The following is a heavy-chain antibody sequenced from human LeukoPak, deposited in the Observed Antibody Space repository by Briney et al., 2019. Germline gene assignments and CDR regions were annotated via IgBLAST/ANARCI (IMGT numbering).Heavy chain of an antibody. CDR1: GYTFTSYD. V-gene: IGHV1-8*01. Sequence: ASVKVSCKVSGYTFTSYDIKWVRQATGQELEWMGWMNPNSDNTGYAQKFQGRVTMTRNTSVSTAYMELASLRSEDTAVYYCARNAPNTGKFDIWGQGTMVTASS. CDR2: MNPNSDNT. CDR3: ARNAPNTGKFDI. J-gene: IGHJ3*02. D-gene: IGHD1-14*01.